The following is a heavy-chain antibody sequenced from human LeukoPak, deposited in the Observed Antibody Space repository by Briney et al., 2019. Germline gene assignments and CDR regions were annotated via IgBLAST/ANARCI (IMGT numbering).Heavy chain of an antibody. J-gene: IGHJ4*02. Sequence: ASVKVSCKASGYTFTSYYMHWVRQAPGQGLEWMGIINPSGGSTSYAQKFQGRVTMTRDTSTSTVYMELSSLRSEDTAVYYCARDRARSITMVRGVFGYWGQGTLVTVSS. CDR1: GYTFTSYY. CDR3: ARDRARSITMVRGVFGY. CDR2: INPSGGST. D-gene: IGHD3-10*01. V-gene: IGHV1-46*01.